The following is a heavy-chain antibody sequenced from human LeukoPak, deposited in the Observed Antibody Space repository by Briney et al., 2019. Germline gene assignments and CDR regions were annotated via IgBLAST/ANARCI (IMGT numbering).Heavy chain of an antibody. CDR3: ARHMVLSPCDY. J-gene: IGHJ4*02. CDR2: ISASGGMM. D-gene: IGHD4/OR15-4a*01. CDR1: GFRFDDYY. V-gene: IGHV3-11*01. Sequence: PGGSLRLSCAASGFRFDDYYLSWIRQAPGKGLEWISFISASGGMMDHADSVKGRFTISRDNAKNSVYLEMNNLRAEDTAVYHCARHMVLSPCDYWVPGTLVTVSS.